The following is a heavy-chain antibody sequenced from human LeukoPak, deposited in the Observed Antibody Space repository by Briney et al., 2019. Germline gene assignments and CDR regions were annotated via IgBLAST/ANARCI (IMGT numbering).Heavy chain of an antibody. J-gene: IGHJ4*02. CDR3: ARDKGSRTTVTYYFDY. CDR2: TYYRSKWYN. V-gene: IGHV6-1*01. D-gene: IGHD4-17*01. CDR1: GESVSSNSAA. Sequence: SQTLSLTCAISGESVSSNSAAWNWIRQSPSRGLEWLGRTYYRSKWYNDYAVSVKSRITINPDTSKNQFSLQLNSVTPEDTAVYYCARDKGSRTTVTYYFDYWGQGTLVTVSS.